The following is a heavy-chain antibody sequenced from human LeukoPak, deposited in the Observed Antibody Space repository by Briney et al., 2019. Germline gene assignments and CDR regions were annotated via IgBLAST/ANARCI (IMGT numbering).Heavy chain of an antibody. CDR3: ARDTNSDAFDI. CDR1: GYTFTSYY. D-gene: IGHD4-23*01. Sequence: GASVKVSCKASGYTFTSYYMHWVRQAPGQGLEWMGIINPSGGSTSYAQKFQGRVTMTRDMSTSTVYMELSSPRSEDTAVYYCARDTNSDAFDIWGQGTMVTVSS. CDR2: INPSGGST. V-gene: IGHV1-46*01. J-gene: IGHJ3*02.